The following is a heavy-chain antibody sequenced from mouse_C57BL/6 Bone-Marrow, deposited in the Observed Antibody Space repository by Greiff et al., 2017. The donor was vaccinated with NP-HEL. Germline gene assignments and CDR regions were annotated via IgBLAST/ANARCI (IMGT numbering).Heavy chain of an antibody. CDR3: ARGDGNDY. CDR1: GYSFTGYY. CDR2: INPSTGGT. V-gene: IGHV1-42*01. J-gene: IGHJ2*01. D-gene: IGHD2-1*01. Sequence: EVQLQQSGPELVKPGASVKISCKASGYSFTGYYMNWVKQSPEKSLEWIGEINPSTGGTTYNQKFKAKATLTVDKSSSTAYMQLKSLTSEYSAVYCCARGDGNDYGGQGTTLTVSS.